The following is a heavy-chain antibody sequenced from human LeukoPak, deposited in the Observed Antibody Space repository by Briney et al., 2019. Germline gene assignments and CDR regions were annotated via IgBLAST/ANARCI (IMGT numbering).Heavy chain of an antibody. J-gene: IGHJ4*02. Sequence: PGGSLRLSCAASGFSVSSNYMSWVRQAPGKGLTWVPVIYSSGSIYYADSVKGRFAISRDDSKNTLHLQMDSLRAEDTAIYYCARAHGRITRDAYFDYWGQGTLVTVSS. CDR3: ARAHGRITRDAYFDY. CDR1: GFSVSSNY. V-gene: IGHV3-53*01. D-gene: IGHD3-10*01. CDR2: IYSSGSI.